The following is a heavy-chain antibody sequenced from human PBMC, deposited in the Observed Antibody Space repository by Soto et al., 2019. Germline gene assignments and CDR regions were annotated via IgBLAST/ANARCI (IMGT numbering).Heavy chain of an antibody. V-gene: IGHV4-34*01. CDR1: GGPLSGHY. D-gene: IGHD1-26*01. Sequence: SETLSLTCAVSGGPLSGHYWSWIRQAPGKGLEWIGEINRSGGTNYDPSLKSRVTISVDASKNQFSLQLNSVTAADTAVYYCARAPIIGATFFDYWGQGSLVTVSS. J-gene: IGHJ4*02. CDR2: INRSGGT. CDR3: ARAPIIGATFFDY.